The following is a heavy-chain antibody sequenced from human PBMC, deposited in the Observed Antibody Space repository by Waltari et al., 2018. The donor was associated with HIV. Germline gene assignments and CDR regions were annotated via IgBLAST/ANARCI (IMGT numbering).Heavy chain of an antibody. V-gene: IGHV4-4*02. D-gene: IGHD2-15*01. J-gene: IGHJ5*02. CDR3: ARGSSYSAHNWLDP. CDR2: VYHSGST. CDR1: GGSIRSSNW. Sequence: QVQLQESGPGLVKPSGTLSLTCAVSGGSIRSSNWWVGVRQPAGKGLEWIGDVYHSGSTNYNPSLKSRVTISVDTSKSRFFLSLKSVTAADTAIYYCARGSSYSAHNWLDPWGQGTLVTVSS.